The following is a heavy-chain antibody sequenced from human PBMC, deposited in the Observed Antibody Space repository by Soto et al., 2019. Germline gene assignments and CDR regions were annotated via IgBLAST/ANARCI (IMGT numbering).Heavy chain of an antibody. CDR1: GFTFSSYA. D-gene: IGHD5-12*01. V-gene: IGHV3-23*01. CDR3: AKDLSAYSGYGLSDY. CDR2: ISGSGGST. J-gene: IGHJ4*02. Sequence: EVQLLESGGGLVQPGGSLRLSCAASGFTFSSYAMSWVRQAPGKGLEWVSAISGSGGSTYYADSVKGRFTSSRDNSKNTLYLQMNSLRAEDTAVYYCAKDLSAYSGYGLSDYWGQGTLVTVSS.